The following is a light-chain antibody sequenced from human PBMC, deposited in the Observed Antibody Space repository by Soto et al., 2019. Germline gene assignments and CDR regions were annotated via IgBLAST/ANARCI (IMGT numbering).Light chain of an antibody. CDR3: QQYGTSPGT. Sequence: EIVLTQSPGTLSLSPGDRATLSCRASQSVRGSYSAWYQQKPGQAPRLLIYGASSRATGIPDRFSGSGSGTAFTLTISRLEPEDFAVYYCQQYGTSPGTFGQGTKVDIK. V-gene: IGKV3-20*01. CDR2: GAS. CDR1: QSVRGSY. J-gene: IGKJ1*01.